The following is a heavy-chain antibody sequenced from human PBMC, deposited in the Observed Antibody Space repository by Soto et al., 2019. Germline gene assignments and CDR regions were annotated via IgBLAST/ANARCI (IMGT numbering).Heavy chain of an antibody. CDR2: IKQDGNEK. CDR3: AIGHWLGN. Sequence: DVQLVESGGDLVQPGESLRLSCAASRFTFSDYLMTWVRQAPGKGLEWVATIKQDGNEKYYVDSVKGRLTISRDNAKKTLYLQMNGLRADDTAVYYCAIGHWLGNWGHGTLVTVSS. J-gene: IGHJ4*01. V-gene: IGHV3-7*01. D-gene: IGHD6-19*01. CDR1: RFTFSDYL.